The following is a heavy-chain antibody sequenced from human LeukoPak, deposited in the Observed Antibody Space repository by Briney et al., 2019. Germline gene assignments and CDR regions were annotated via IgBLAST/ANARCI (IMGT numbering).Heavy chain of an antibody. Sequence: EASVKVSCKASGYTFTGYYMHWVRQAPGQGLEWMGWINPNSGGTNYAQKFQGRVTMTTDTSTSTAYMELRSLRSDDTAVYYCARDERWELPCFDYWGQGTLVTVSS. CDR1: GYTFTGYY. D-gene: IGHD1-26*01. V-gene: IGHV1-2*02. CDR2: INPNSGGT. CDR3: ARDERWELPCFDY. J-gene: IGHJ4*02.